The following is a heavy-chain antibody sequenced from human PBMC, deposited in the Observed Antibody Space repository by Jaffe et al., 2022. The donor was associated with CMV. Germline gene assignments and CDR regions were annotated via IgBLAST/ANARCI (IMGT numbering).Heavy chain of an antibody. D-gene: IGHD6-13*01. J-gene: IGHJ4*02. CDR1: GYTFTAYK. Sequence: QVQLVQFGAEVKKPGASVKVSCKASGYTFTAYKMHWVRQAPGQGLEWMGWIHPNSGDTGYAQKFQGRVTMTRDTSITTAYMELSRLRSDDTAVYYCARANSSNWYWYFDYWGQGTLVTVSS. V-gene: IGHV1-2*02. CDR3: ARANSSNWYWYFDY. CDR2: IHPNSGDT.